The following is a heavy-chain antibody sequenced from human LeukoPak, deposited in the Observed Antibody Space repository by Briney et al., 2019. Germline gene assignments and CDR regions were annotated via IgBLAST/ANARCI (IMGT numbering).Heavy chain of an antibody. J-gene: IGHJ5*02. CDR2: IIPIFGTA. V-gene: IGHV1-69*05. Sequence: GSSVKVSCKASGGTFSSYAISWVRQAPGQGLEWMRGIIPIFGTANYAQKFQGRVTITTDESTSTAYMELSSLRSEDTAVYYCAREKAPPKSGQAWFDPWGQGTLVTVSS. CDR3: AREKAPPKSGQAWFDP. CDR1: GGTFSSYA.